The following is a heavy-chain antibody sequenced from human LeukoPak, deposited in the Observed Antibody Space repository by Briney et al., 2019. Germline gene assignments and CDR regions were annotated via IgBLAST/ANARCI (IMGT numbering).Heavy chain of an antibody. CDR2: ISYDGSNK. J-gene: IGHJ5*02. V-gene: IGHV3-30*18. CDR3: AKNPGSYYVDP. CDR1: GFTFSSYG. Sequence: PGRSLRLSCAASGFTFSSYGMHWVRQAPGKGLEWVAVISYDGSNKYYADSVKGRFTISRDNSKNTLYLQMNSLRAEDTAVYYCAKNPGSYYVDPWGQGTLVTVSS. D-gene: IGHD3-10*01.